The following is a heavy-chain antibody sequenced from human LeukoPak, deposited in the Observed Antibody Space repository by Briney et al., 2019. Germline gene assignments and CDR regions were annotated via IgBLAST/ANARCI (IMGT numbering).Heavy chain of an antibody. V-gene: IGHV3-23*01. CDR3: AKDCSGGSCYDAVFDY. J-gene: IGHJ4*02. CDR1: GFTFSSYA. CDR2: ISGSGGST. Sequence: GGSLRLSCAASGFTFSSYAMSWVRQAPGKGLEWVSAISGSGGSTYYADSVKGRFTISRDNSKNTLYLQMNSLRAEDTAVYYCAKDCSGGSCYDAVFDYWGQGTLVTVPS. D-gene: IGHD2-15*01.